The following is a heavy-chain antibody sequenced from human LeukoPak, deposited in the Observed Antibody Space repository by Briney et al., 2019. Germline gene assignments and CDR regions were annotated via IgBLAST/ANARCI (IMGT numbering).Heavy chain of an antibody. V-gene: IGHV3-15*01. J-gene: IGHJ6*03. Sequence: GGSLRLSCAASGFTFSNAWMSWVRQAPGKGLEWVGRIKSKTNGGTTDYAAPVKGRFTISRDDSKNTLYLQMNSLKTEDTAVYYCTTETTYYYYYYMDVWGKGTTVTISS. CDR2: IKSKTNGGTT. CDR1: GFTFSNAW. D-gene: IGHD4-17*01. CDR3: TTETTYYYYYYMDV.